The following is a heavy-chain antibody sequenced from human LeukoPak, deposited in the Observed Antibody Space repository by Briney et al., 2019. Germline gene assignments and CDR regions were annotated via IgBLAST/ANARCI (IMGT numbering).Heavy chain of an antibody. CDR2: ISGSGGST. J-gene: IGHJ4*02. D-gene: IGHD4-17*01. V-gene: IGHV3-23*01. Sequence: PGGSLRLSCAASGFTFSSYAMSWIRQAPGKGLEWVSAISGSGGSTYYADSVKGRVTISRDNSKNTLYLQMNNLRAEDTAVYYCAKVFRNYGDYFDYWGQGTLVTVSS. CDR1: GFTFSSYA. CDR3: AKVFRNYGDYFDY.